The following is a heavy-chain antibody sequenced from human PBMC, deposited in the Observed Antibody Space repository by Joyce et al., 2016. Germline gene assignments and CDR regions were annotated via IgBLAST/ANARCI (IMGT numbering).Heavy chain of an antibody. D-gene: IGHD2-15*01. J-gene: IGHJ4*02. CDR1: GYTFPVYY. CDR3: ARDDTEQCRGGRCYPL. V-gene: IGHV1-2*02. CDR2: INCNTGDK. Sequence: QVQLVQSGAEVKQPGASVKVSCKASGYTFPVYYIHWVRQAPGQGLEVMGWINCNTGDKHYVQRFQDRVTMTRDTSITTAYMELSRLRSDDAAVYYCARDDTEQCRGGRCYPLWGQGTLVTVSS.